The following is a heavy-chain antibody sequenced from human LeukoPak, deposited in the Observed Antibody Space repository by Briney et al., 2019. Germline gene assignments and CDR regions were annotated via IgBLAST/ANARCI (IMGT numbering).Heavy chain of an antibody. V-gene: IGHV4-4*07. Sequence: SETLSLTCNVSGASISDYYWSWIRQSAGKGLEWIGRIYAAETDFNPSLKSRVTMSVDTSKNQFSLKLSSVTAADTAVYYCARDYWFGELFDYWGQGTLVTVSS. CDR2: IYAAET. CDR3: ARDYWFGELFDY. CDR1: GASISDYY. J-gene: IGHJ4*02. D-gene: IGHD3-10*01.